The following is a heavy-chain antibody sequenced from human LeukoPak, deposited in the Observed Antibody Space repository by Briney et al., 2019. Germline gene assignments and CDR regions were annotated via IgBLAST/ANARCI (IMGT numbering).Heavy chain of an antibody. CDR2: ISAYNGNT. V-gene: IGHV1-18*01. J-gene: IGHJ4*02. CDR3: ARGHYDFWSGHLAIDY. CDR1: GYTFTSYG. D-gene: IGHD3-3*01. Sequence: GASVKVSCKXSGYTFTSYGISWVRQAPRQGLEWMGRISAYNGNTNYAQKLQGRVTVTTDTSTSTAYMELRSLRSDDTAVYYCARGHYDFWSGHLAIDYWGQGTLVTVSS.